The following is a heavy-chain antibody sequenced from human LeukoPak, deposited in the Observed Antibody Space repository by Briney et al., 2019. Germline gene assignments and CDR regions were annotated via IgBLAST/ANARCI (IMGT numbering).Heavy chain of an antibody. CDR3: AKSNGYGLIDY. CDR1: GASISSSNYY. D-gene: IGHD5-12*01. J-gene: IGHJ4*02. V-gene: IGHV4-39*01. Sequence: TSETLSLTCAVSGASISSSNYYWGWVRQSPGKGLEWIGNIYSSGNTYYNASLKSRVTMYIDTSKNQFSLKLSSVTAADTAMYYCAKSNGYGLIDYWGQGTLVTVSS. CDR2: IYSSGNT.